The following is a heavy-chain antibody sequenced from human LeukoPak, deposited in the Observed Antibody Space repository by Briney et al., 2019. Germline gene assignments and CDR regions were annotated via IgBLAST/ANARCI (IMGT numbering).Heavy chain of an antibody. CDR3: ARAPYDILTGHDYYFDY. J-gene: IGHJ4*02. Sequence: GGSLRLSCAASGFSFSHYAMTWVRQAPGKGLEWVSVIYSGGSTYYADSVKGRFTISRDNSKNTLYLQMNSLRAEDTAVYYCARAPYDILTGHDYYFDYWGQGTLVTVSS. CDR2: IYSGGST. CDR1: GFSFSHYA. V-gene: IGHV3-66*01. D-gene: IGHD3-9*01.